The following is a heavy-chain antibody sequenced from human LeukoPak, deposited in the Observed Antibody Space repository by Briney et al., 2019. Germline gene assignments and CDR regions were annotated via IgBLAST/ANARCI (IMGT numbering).Heavy chain of an antibody. CDR1: GYTFTSYG. Sequence: ASVTVSCKASGYTFTSYGISWVRQAPGQGLEWMGWISAYNGNTNYAQKLQGRVTMTTDTSTSTAYMELRSLRSDDTAVYYCARDRWWTSEDVAGTTEFDYWGQGTLVTASS. CDR3: ARDRWWTSEDVAGTTEFDY. V-gene: IGHV1-18*01. J-gene: IGHJ4*02. D-gene: IGHD6-19*01. CDR2: ISAYNGNT.